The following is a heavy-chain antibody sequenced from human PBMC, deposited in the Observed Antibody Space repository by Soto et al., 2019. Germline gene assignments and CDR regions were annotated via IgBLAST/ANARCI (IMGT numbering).Heavy chain of an antibody. Sequence: LSLTCTVSGGSINTFYWSWVRQPAGKGLEWIGRIFSSGSTSFNPSLESRVAMSVDTSKNHFSLNLSSVTAADMAVYYCAREGSYSAYNFAHGIQLWSLDFWGQGALVTVSS. CDR3: AREGSYSAYNFAHGIQLWSLDF. D-gene: IGHD5-12*01. J-gene: IGHJ4*02. CDR2: IFSSGST. CDR1: GGSINTFY. V-gene: IGHV4-4*07.